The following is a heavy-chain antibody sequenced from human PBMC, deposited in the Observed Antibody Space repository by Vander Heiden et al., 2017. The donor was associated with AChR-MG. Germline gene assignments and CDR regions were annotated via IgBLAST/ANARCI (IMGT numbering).Heavy chain of an antibody. V-gene: IGHV3-23*01. CDR3: AKGGRAGDYYGMDV. CDR1: GSTFSSYA. J-gene: IGHJ6*02. Sequence: EVQLLEPGGGLVQPGGSLRLSRAAPGSTFSSYAMGWVRQAPGKGLEWASAISGSGGSTYYADSVKGRFTISRDNSKNTLYLQMNSLRAEDTAVYYCAKGGRAGDYYGMDVWGQGTTVTVSS. D-gene: IGHD6-19*01. CDR2: ISGSGGST.